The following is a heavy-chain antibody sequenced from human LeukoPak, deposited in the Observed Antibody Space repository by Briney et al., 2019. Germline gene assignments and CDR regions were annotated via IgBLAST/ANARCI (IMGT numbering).Heavy chain of an antibody. Sequence: SETLSLTCTASGGSINSGGYYWGWVRQHQGRGLEWIGYIYYSGSTYYNPSLKSRVSISLDTSKNQFSLKLSSVTAADTAVYYCARGGGWRNKYFDYWGQGTLVTVSS. CDR3: ARGGGWRNKYFDY. CDR1: GGSINSGGYY. CDR2: IYYSGST. J-gene: IGHJ4*02. V-gene: IGHV4-31*03. D-gene: IGHD2-8*02.